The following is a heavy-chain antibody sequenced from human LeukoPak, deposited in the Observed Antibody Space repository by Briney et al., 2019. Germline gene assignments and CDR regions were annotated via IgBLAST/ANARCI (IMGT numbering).Heavy chain of an antibody. CDR1: GFTFSSYA. CDR3: AKEYGYTYGEFDY. Sequence: PGGSLRLSCAASGFTFSSYAMHWVRQAPGKGLEYVSAISSNGGSTYYADSVKGRFTISRDNSKNTLYLQMNSLRAEDTAVYYCAKEYGYTYGEFDYWGQGTLVTVSS. J-gene: IGHJ4*02. V-gene: IGHV3-64*04. CDR2: ISSNGGST. D-gene: IGHD5-18*01.